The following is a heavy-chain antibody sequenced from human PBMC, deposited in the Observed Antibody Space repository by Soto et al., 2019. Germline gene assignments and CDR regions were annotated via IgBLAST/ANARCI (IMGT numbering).Heavy chain of an antibody. CDR2: IYPGDSDT. CDR1: GYTFTSHW. CDR3: ARQTLVAGAFDH. Sequence: EVQLVQSGADVKKPGESLKISCKGSGYTFTSHWIGWVRQMPGKGLEWMGVIYPGDSDTMYSPSFQGQVTISADKSITTAYLQWSSLRASDSAMYYCARQTLVAGAFDHWGQGTLVIVSS. J-gene: IGHJ4*02. V-gene: IGHV5-51*01. D-gene: IGHD6-19*01.